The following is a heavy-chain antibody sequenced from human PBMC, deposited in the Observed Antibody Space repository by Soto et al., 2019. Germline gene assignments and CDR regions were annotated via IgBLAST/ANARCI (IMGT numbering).Heavy chain of an antibody. V-gene: IGHV1-18*01. CDR2: ISAYNGNT. CDR1: GYTFTSYG. CDR3: ARGGRDNWNDLYNWFEP. J-gene: IGHJ5*02. D-gene: IGHD1-20*01. Sequence: ASVKVSCKASGYTFTSYGISWVRQAPGQGLEWMGWISAYNGNTNYAQKLQGRVTMTTDTSTSTAYMELRSLRSDDTAVYYCARGGRDNWNDLYNWFEPWGQGTLVTVSS.